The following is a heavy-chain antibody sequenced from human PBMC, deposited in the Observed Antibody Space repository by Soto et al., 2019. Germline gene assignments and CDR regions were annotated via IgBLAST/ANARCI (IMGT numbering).Heavy chain of an antibody. J-gene: IGHJ6*02. Sequence: GESLKISCAASGFTFSSYGMHWVRQAPGKGLEWVAVISYDGSNKYYADSVKGRFTISRDNSKNTLYLQMNSLRAEDTAVYYCAKGGYSSSPYYYYGMDVWGQGTTVTVSS. CDR1: GFTFSSYG. CDR2: ISYDGSNK. D-gene: IGHD6-6*01. CDR3: AKGGYSSSPYYYYGMDV. V-gene: IGHV3-30*18.